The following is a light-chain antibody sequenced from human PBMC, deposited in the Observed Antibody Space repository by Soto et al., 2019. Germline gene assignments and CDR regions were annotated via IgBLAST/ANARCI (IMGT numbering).Light chain of an antibody. CDR2: SDT. CDR3: QSYDSSLGGKV. CDR1: SSNIGAGYD. V-gene: IGLV1-40*01. J-gene: IGLJ2*01. Sequence: QAVVTQPPSVSGAPGQRVTISCTGSSSNIGAGYDVHWYQQLPGTAPKLLIYSDTHRPSGVPDRFSGSKSGTSASLAITGLQAEDEADYYCQSYDSSLGGKVFGGGTKLTVL.